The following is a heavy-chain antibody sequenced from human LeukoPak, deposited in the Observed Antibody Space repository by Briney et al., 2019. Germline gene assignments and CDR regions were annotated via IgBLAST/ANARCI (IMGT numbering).Heavy chain of an antibody. Sequence: GASVKVSCKASEGTFSSYAISWVRQAPGQGLEWMGGIIPIFGTANYAQKFQGRVTITADESTSTAYMELSSLRSEDTAVYYCARAVGAMPVAPFDYWGQGTLVTVSP. J-gene: IGHJ4*02. CDR2: IIPIFGTA. CDR1: EGTFSSYA. V-gene: IGHV1-69*13. CDR3: ARAVGAMPVAPFDY. D-gene: IGHD2-2*01.